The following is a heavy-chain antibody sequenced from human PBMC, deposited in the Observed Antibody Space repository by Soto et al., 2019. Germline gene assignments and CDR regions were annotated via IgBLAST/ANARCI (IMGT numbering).Heavy chain of an antibody. V-gene: IGHV3-74*01. CDR3: AREWGVRRTMMVVGVYYYGMDV. CDR2: INSDGSST. CDR1: GFTFSSYW. J-gene: IGHJ6*02. D-gene: IGHD3-22*01. Sequence: PGGSLRLSCAASGFTFSSYWMHWVRQAPGKGLVWVSRINSDGSSTSYADSVKGRFTTSRDNAKNTLYLQMNSLRAEDTAVYYCAREWGVRRTMMVVGVYYYGMDVWGQGTTVTVSS.